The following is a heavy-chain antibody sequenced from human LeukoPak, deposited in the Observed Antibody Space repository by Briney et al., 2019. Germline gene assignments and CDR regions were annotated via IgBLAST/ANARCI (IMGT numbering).Heavy chain of an antibody. V-gene: IGHV1-18*01. CDR3: AREGLRSIAARRGTRDYMDL. J-gene: IGHJ6*03. CDR2: ISGYNSKP. Sequence: GASVPVSCKISGYSFTNYGITGVRQAPGQGREWMGWISGYNSKPFYAQNFQGRVTMTTDTSTTTAYMELTSVISDDKAVYYCAREGLRSIAARRGTRDYMDLWGKGTRDIVSS. D-gene: IGHD6-6*01. CDR1: GYSFTNYG.